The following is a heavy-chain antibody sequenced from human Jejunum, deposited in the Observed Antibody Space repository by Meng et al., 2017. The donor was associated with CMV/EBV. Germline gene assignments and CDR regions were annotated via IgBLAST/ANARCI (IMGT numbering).Heavy chain of an antibody. CDR3: ARRVEWSDC. V-gene: IGHV3-30*02. Sequence: GEAGGGLAQPGGSLTLSCEASGFTLSIYGMHWVRQAPGKGLEWVAFLRYDGSNKYYTESVRGRFTISRDNSKNTLYLQMNNLRVEDTAVYFCARRVEWSDCWGQGTLVTVSS. J-gene: IGHJ4*02. CDR2: LRYDGSNK. CDR1: GFTLSIYG. D-gene: IGHD3-3*01.